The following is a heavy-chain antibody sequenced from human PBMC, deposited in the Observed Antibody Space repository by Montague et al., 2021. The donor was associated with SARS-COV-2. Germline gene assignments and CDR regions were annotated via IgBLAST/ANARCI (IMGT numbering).Heavy chain of an antibody. J-gene: IGHJ4*02. V-gene: IGHV4-34*01. Sequence: SETLSLTCAVYGGSFSGYYWSWIRQPPGKGLEWIGEINHSGSTNYNPSLKSRVTISVDTSKNQFSLKLSSVTAADTAVFYCARELGYCSSTNCFHFDYWGQGTLVTVSS. CDR3: ARELGYCSSTNCFHFDY. CDR2: INHSGST. D-gene: IGHD2-2*01. CDR1: GGSFSGYY.